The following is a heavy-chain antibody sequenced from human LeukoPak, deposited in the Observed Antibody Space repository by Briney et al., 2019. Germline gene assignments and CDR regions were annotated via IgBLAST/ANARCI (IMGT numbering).Heavy chain of an antibody. CDR1: GYTFTTYG. D-gene: IGHD6-19*01. CDR2: ISAYNGNT. Sequence: EASVKVSCKASGYTFTTYGISWVRQAPGQGLEWMGWISAYNGNTNYAQKLQGRVTMTTDTSTSTAYMELRSLRSDDTAVYYCARVRSSGWYSGYLDLWGRGTLVTVSS. V-gene: IGHV1-18*01. CDR3: ARVRSSGWYSGYLDL. J-gene: IGHJ2*01.